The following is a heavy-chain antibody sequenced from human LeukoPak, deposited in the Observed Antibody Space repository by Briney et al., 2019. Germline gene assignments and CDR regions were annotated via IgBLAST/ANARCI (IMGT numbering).Heavy chain of an antibody. V-gene: IGHV1-69*13. CDR1: GGTFSSYA. Sequence: SVKVSCKASGGTFSSYAISWVRQAPGQGLEWMGGIIPIFGTANYAQKFQGRVTITADESTSTAYMELSSLRSEDTAVYYCARDAGDCGGDCYLNWFDPWGQGTLVTVSS. CDR2: IIPIFGTA. J-gene: IGHJ5*02. CDR3: ARDAGDCGGDCYLNWFDP. D-gene: IGHD2-21*01.